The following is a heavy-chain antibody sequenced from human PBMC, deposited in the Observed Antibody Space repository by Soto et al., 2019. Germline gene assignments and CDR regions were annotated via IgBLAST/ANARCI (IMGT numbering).Heavy chain of an antibody. CDR1: GGSFSGYY. CDR2: INHSGST. D-gene: IGHD6-19*01. J-gene: IGHJ3*02. V-gene: IGHV4-34*01. Sequence: PSETLSLTCAVYGGSFSGYYWSWIRQPPGKGLEWIGEINHSGSTNYNPSLKSRVTISVDTSKNQFSLKLSSVTAADTAVYYCARVKPELETPKQCAFDIWGQGTMVTVSS. CDR3: ARVKPELETPKQCAFDI.